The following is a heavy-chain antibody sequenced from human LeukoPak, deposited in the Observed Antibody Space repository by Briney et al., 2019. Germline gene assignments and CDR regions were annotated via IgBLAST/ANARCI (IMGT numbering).Heavy chain of an antibody. D-gene: IGHD1-1*01. V-gene: IGHV3-53*01. Sequence: GGXLRLSFAASGFPVSSDYMSWVRQAPGKGVEWVSVIYSGGSTYYADSVKGRFTISRDNSKNTLYLQMNSLRAEDTAVYYCARDPMGRTYWGQGTLVTVSS. CDR2: IYSGGST. CDR1: GFPVSSDY. CDR3: ARDPMGRTY. J-gene: IGHJ4*01.